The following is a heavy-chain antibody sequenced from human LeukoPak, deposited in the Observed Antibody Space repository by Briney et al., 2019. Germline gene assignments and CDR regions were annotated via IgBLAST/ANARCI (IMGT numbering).Heavy chain of an antibody. CDR2: INENGNEK. J-gene: IGHJ4*02. CDR1: GLTFSRFW. Sequence: HPGGSLRLSCAASGLTFSRFWMSCVRQAPGKGLEWVANINENGNEKYYVDSVTGRFTVSRDNAKNSLYLQMNSLRAEDTAVYYCARAGDGTAARDYWGQGTLVTVSS. V-gene: IGHV3-7*01. D-gene: IGHD2-15*01. CDR3: ARAGDGTAARDY.